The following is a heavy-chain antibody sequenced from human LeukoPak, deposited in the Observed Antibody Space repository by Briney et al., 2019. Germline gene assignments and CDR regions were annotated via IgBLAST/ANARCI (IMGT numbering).Heavy chain of an antibody. J-gene: IGHJ3*01. D-gene: IGHD3-22*01. CDR3: ARQLYSDSSA. CDR2: VFHSGST. Sequence: PSETLSLTCDVSDFSIITTYYWGWIRPPPGKGLEWIGNVFHSGSTYYNPSPKSRVTISVDKSKNQFSLKLRSVTAADTAVYYCARQLYSDSSAWGQGTMVTVSS. CDR1: DFSIITTYY. V-gene: IGHV4-38-2*01.